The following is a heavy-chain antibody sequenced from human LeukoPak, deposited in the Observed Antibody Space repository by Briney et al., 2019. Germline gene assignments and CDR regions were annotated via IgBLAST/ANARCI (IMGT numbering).Heavy chain of an antibody. CDR3: AKISWDGRGTFD. CDR2: IRGSGADK. J-gene: IGHJ4*02. D-gene: IGHD1/OR15-1a*01. CDR1: GFSL. V-gene: IGHV3-23*01. Sequence: TGGSLRLSCAASGFSLMSWVRLAPGKGLEWVSSIRGSGADKYYADSVKGRFSISRDNSQDTLSLQMNSLRAEDTAVYYCAKISWDGRGTFDWGRGTLVTVSS.